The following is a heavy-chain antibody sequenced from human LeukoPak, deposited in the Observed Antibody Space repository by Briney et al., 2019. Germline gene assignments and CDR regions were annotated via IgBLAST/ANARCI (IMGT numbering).Heavy chain of an antibody. CDR1: GFTFTSYA. D-gene: IGHD5-24*01. Sequence: GGSLRLSCAASGFTFTSYAMSWVRQAPGKGLEWVSTFSGASTTSYADAVKGRFTISRDNFNHTLSLQMNSLRVEDTAIYYCVKDIQLSTWGLGTMVTVSS. V-gene: IGHV3-23*01. CDR2: FSGASTT. J-gene: IGHJ3*01. CDR3: VKDIQLST.